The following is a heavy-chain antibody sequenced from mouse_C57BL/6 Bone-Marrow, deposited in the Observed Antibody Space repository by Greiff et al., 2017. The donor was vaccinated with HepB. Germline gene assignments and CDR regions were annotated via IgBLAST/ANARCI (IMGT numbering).Heavy chain of an antibody. CDR3: TNLLLRAWFAY. J-gene: IGHJ3*01. D-gene: IGHD1-1*01. V-gene: IGHV14-1*01. CDR1: GFNIKDYY. CDR2: IDPEDGDT. Sequence: EVQLQQSGAELVRPGASVKLSCTASGFNIKDYYMHWVKQRPEQGLEWIGRIDPEDGDTAYAPKFQGKATMTADTSSNTAYLQLSSLTSEDTAVYYCTNLLLRAWFAYWGQGTLVTVSA.